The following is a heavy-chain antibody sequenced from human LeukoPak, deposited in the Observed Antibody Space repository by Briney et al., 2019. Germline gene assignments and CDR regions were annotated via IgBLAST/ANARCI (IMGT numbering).Heavy chain of an antibody. Sequence: PSETLSLTCAVYGGSFSGYYWSWIRQPPGKGLEWIGEINHSGSTNYSPSLKSRVTISVDTSKNQFSLKLSSVTAADTAVYYCASSTSTGWECYFDYWGQGTLVTVSS. V-gene: IGHV4-34*09. CDR1: GGSFSGYY. CDR2: INHSGST. D-gene: IGHD2-2*01. J-gene: IGHJ4*02. CDR3: ASSTSTGWECYFDY.